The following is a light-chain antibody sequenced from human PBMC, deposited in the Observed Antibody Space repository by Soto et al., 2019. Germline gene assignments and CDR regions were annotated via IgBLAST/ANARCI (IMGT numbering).Light chain of an antibody. V-gene: IGKV3-11*01. J-gene: IGKJ1*01. CDR2: QTS. CDR1: QYINTR. Sequence: EIVLTQSPATLSSFPGDRVTLSCRASQYINTRLAWYQHRPGQAPRLLIYQTSIRAAGIPARFSASGSGTEFTLTIISLQPEDFATYYCQQSYRFPKTFGRGTKVDIK. CDR3: QQSYRFPKT.